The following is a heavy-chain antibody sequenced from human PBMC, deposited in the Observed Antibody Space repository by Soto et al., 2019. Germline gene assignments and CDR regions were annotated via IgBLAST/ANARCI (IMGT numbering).Heavy chain of an antibody. Sequence: QVQLVESGGGVVQPGRSLRLSCAASGFTFSSYAMHWVRQAPGKGLEWVAVISYDGSNKYYADSVKGRFTISRDNSKNRVYLKMNSLRAEDTAVYYCARVPSSSGRAHFDYWGQGTLVTVSS. CDR1: GFTFSSYA. J-gene: IGHJ4*02. CDR2: ISYDGSNK. V-gene: IGHV3-30-3*01. CDR3: ARVPSSSGRAHFDY. D-gene: IGHD2-15*01.